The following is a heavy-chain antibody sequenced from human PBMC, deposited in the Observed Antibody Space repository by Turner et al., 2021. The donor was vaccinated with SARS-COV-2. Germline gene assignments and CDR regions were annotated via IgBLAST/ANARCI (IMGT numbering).Heavy chain of an antibody. Sequence: QVQLVQSGAEVKKPGASVKVACKISGYTLTELSMYCVRQAPGKGLEWMGGFDPEDGETIYAQNFQGRVTMTEDTSTDTAYMELSSLRSEDTAVYFCATGYQLRVNWFNPWGQGTLVTVSS. D-gene: IGHD2-2*01. J-gene: IGHJ5*02. CDR2: FDPEDGET. V-gene: IGHV1-24*01. CDR1: GYTLTELS. CDR3: ATGYQLRVNWFNP.